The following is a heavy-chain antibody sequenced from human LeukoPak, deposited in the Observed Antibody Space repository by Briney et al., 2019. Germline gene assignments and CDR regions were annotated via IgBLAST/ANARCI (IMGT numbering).Heavy chain of an antibody. J-gene: IGHJ4*02. CDR3: LAFSTAGTAY. CDR2: IRYDESTK. Sequence: GGSLRLSCAASGFNFGGYGMHWVRQAPGKGLEWVAFIRYDESTKNYIDSVKGRFTISRDNSKNSLYLQMNSLRAEDTAVYYCLAFSTAGTAYWGQGTLVTVSS. CDR1: GFNFGGYG. V-gene: IGHV3-30*02. D-gene: IGHD3/OR15-3a*01.